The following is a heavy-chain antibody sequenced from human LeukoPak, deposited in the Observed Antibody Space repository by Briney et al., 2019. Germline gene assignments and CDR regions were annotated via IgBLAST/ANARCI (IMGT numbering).Heavy chain of an antibody. D-gene: IGHD3-22*01. CDR1: GGSISSSSYY. CDR3: ARNGITMISSYFDY. J-gene: IGHJ4*02. V-gene: IGHV4-39*07. Sequence: KPSETLSLSCTVSGGSISSSSYYWGWIRQPPGKGLEWIGSIYYSGSTYYNPSLKSRVTISVDTSKNQFSLKLSSVTAADTAVYYCARNGITMISSYFDYWGQGTLVTVSS. CDR2: IYYSGST.